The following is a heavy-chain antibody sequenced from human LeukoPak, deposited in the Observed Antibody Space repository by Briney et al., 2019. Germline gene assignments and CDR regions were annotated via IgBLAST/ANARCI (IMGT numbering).Heavy chain of an antibody. D-gene: IGHD6-19*01. CDR1: GYAFTGYY. J-gene: IGHJ3*02. CDR2: INPNSGGT. CDR3: ARRIAVADNGRAFDI. V-gene: IGHV1-2*03. Sequence: LEASVKVSCKVSGYAFTGYYMHWVRQAPGQGLEWMGWINPNSGGTNYAQKFQGRVTMTRDMSTSTVYMELSSLRSEDTAVYYCARRIAVADNGRAFDIWGQGTMVTVSS.